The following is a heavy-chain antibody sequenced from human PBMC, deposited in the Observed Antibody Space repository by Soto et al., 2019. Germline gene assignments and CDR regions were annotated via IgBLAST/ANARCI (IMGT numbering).Heavy chain of an antibody. D-gene: IGHD1-1*01. CDR2: ISWNSGNI. CDR1: GFTFDDYA. J-gene: IGHJ4*02. V-gene: IGHV3-9*01. Sequence: EVQLEASGGALVQPGRSLSLSCAASGFTFDDYAMYWVRQVLGKGLEWVSSISWNSGNIGYADSVKGRFITSRDNAENSLYLQMNSLRPEDTALYYCVTSKGGYSYGTPFDYWGQGTLFTVSS. CDR3: VTSKGGYSYGTPFDY.